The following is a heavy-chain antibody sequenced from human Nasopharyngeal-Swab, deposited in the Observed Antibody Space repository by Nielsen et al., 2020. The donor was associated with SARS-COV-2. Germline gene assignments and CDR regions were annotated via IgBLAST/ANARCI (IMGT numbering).Heavy chain of an antibody. J-gene: IGHJ4*02. CDR2: ISYDDGSNK. CDR3: VKGGALVPFDY. CDR1: GFTFSSYA. Sequence: GGSLRLSCAASGFTFSSYAMHWVRQAPGKGLEWVAVISYDDGSNKYYADSVKGRFTISRDNSKNTLYLQMNSLRAEDTAVYYCVKGGALVPFDYWGQGTLVTVSS. V-gene: IGHV3-30*04. D-gene: IGHD5-18*01.